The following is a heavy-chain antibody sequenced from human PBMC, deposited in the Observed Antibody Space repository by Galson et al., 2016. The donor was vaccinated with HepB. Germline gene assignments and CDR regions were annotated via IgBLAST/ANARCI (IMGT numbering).Heavy chain of an antibody. CDR3: ARVSEAMTEGVFDY. CDR1: GYSFTSHP. Sequence: SVKVSCKASGYSFTSHPLSWVRQAPGQGLEWMGWISTYNGDTHYAQKLQGRVTMTTDTSTSTAYMELSSLTSDDTAVYYCARVSEAMTEGVFDYWGQGTLVTVTS. D-gene: IGHD5-18*01. J-gene: IGHJ4*02. V-gene: IGHV1-18*01. CDR2: ISTYNGDT.